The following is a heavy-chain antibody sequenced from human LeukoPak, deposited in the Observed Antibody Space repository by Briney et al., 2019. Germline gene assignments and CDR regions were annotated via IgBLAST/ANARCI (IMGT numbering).Heavy chain of an antibody. J-gene: IGHJ6*04. CDR3: ANLRYYDFWSGYALDV. CDR2: ISGDGGST. Sequence: PGGSLRLSCAASGFTFDDYAMHWVRQAPGKGLEWVSLISGDGGSTYYADSVKGRFTISRDNSKNSLYLQTNSLRTEDTALYYCANLRYYDFWSGYALDVWGKGTTVTVSS. CDR1: GFTFDDYA. V-gene: IGHV3-43*02. D-gene: IGHD3-3*01.